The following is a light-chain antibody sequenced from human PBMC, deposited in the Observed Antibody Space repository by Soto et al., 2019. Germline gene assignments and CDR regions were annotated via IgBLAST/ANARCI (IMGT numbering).Light chain of an antibody. V-gene: IGKV3-20*01. CDR2: GAS. J-gene: IGKJ2*01. CDR3: QQNGSSPQT. Sequence: EIVLTQSPGTLSLSPGERATLSCRASQSVISSYLAWYQQKPGQAPRLLIYGASSRATGIPDRFSGSGSGTDFTLTISRLEPEDCAVYYCQQNGSSPQTFGQGTKLEIK. CDR1: QSVISSY.